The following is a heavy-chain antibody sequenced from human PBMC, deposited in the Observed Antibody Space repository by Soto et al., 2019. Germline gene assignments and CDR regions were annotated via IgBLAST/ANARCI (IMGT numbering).Heavy chain of an antibody. D-gene: IGHD6-19*01. CDR2: FDSEDGET. Sequence: ASVKVSCKVSGYSITELSIHWGRQAPGKGLQWMGGFDSEDGETIYAQKFQGRVTMTEDTSTDTAYMELSSLRSEDTAVYYCATRSSGWIYYFDYWGQGTQVTVSS. CDR1: GYSITELS. V-gene: IGHV1-24*01. CDR3: ATRSSGWIYYFDY. J-gene: IGHJ4*02.